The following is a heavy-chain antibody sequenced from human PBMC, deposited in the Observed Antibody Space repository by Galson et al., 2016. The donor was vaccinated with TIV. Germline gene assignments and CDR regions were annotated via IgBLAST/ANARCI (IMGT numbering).Heavy chain of an antibody. CDR2: INWNGGST. J-gene: IGHJ4*02. CDR3: ARVRSCGGDCYYFDY. D-gene: IGHD2-21*02. CDR1: GFTFDFYA. V-gene: IGHV3-20*01. Sequence: SLRLSCAASGFTFDFYAMSWVRQAPGKGLEWVSGINWNGGSTGYADSVKGRFTISRDNAKNSLYLQMNSLRAEDTALYHCARVRSCGGDCYYFDYWGQGSLVTVSS.